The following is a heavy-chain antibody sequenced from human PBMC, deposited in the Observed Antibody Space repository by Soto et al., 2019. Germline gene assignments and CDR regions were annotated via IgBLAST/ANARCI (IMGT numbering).Heavy chain of an antibody. J-gene: IGHJ4*02. V-gene: IGHV3-21*01. CDR2: ISSSSTYI. Sequence: EVQLVESGGGLVKPGGSLRLSCSASGFTFSSYSMNWVRQAPGKGLEWVSSISSSSTYIYYEDSVKGRFTISRDNARNVIYLQMNSLRAEVTAVYYCARGSCSSTNFYDYWGQGTLVTVSS. D-gene: IGHD2-2*01. CDR1: GFTFSSYS. CDR3: ARGSCSSTNFYDY.